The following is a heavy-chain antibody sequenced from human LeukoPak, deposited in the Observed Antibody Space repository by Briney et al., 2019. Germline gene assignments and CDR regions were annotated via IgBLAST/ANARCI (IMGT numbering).Heavy chain of an antibody. CDR3: ARGGDYPFDY. V-gene: IGHV3-74*01. D-gene: IGHD4-17*01. Sequence: PGGSLRLSCAASGSTFSSYWMHWVRQAPGKGLVWVSRSNSDGSSTNYADSVKGRFTISRDNAKNTLYLQMNSLRAEDTAVYYCARGGDYPFDYWGQGTLVTASS. CDR1: GSTFSSYW. J-gene: IGHJ4*02. CDR2: SNSDGSST.